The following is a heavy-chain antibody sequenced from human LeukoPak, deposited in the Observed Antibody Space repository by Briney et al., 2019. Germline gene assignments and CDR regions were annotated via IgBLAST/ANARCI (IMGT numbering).Heavy chain of an antibody. V-gene: IGHV3-30*04. J-gene: IGHJ4*02. CDR1: GFRLSDYA. CDR3: AREMRGYYPHY. Sequence: GGSLRLSCAASGFRLSDYAMNWVRQAPGKGLEWVAIVAHDGSFTSYADSVKGRFSITRDDSTLYLEMNSLRVEDTALYYCAREMRGYYPHYWGQGTLLTVSS. D-gene: IGHD3-3*01. CDR2: VAHDGSFT.